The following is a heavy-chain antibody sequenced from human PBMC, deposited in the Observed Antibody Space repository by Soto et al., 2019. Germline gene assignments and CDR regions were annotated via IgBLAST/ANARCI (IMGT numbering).Heavy chain of an antibody. D-gene: IGHD6-6*01. CDR3: GREGGGVGEYSFDT. CDR2: ISAYNGNT. Sequence: QVQLVQSGAEVKKPGASVKVSCKASGYTFTSYGISWVRQAPGQGLEWMGWISAYNGNTNYAQKLQGRVTMTTDTPAGIPYRELRTLTSDDPHVNICGREGGGVGEYSFDTWGKGKMVTFAS. J-gene: IGHJ3*02. V-gene: IGHV1-18*01. CDR1: GYTFTSYG.